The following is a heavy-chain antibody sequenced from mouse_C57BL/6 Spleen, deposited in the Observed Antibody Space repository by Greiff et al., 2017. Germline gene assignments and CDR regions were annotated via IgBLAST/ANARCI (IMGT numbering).Heavy chain of an antibody. D-gene: IGHD1-1*01. CDR1: GYSITSGYY. CDR2: ISYDGSN. J-gene: IGHJ2*01. CDR3: ASGTTVTPFDY. V-gene: IGHV3-6*01. Sequence: VQLQQSGPGLVKPSQSLSLTCSVTGYSITSGYYWNWIRQFPGNKLEWMGYISYDGSNNYNPSLKNRISITRDTSKNQFFLKLNSVTTEDTATYYCASGTTVTPFDYWGQGTTLTVSS.